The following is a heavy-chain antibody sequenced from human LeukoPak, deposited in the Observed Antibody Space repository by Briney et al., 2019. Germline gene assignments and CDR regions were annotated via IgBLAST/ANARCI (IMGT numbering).Heavy chain of an antibody. V-gene: IGHV3-23*01. Sequence: GGSLRLSCAASGFTFSSYGMHWVRQAPGKGLEWVSSISGSGGTTYYADSVKGRFIISRDTSKNTLYLQMNSLRAEDTAAYYCAKVPGWFGELFFDYWGQGTLVTVSS. J-gene: IGHJ4*02. CDR2: ISGSGGTT. CDR3: AKVPGWFGELFFDY. CDR1: GFTFSSYG. D-gene: IGHD3-10*01.